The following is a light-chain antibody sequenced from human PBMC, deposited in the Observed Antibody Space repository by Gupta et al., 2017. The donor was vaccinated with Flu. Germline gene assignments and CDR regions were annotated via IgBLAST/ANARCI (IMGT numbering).Light chain of an antibody. V-gene: IGKV1-5*03. CDR3: QQYRSYPLT. CDR1: PGIDVW. J-gene: IGKJ4*01. Sequence: NRVTITCLASPGIDVWLAWYQQKPGKAPQVRIYKTYTLQSGVPSRFSGSGSGTKFTVTINGLQPDDSATYYCQQYRSYPLTFGGGTKLEIK. CDR2: KTY.